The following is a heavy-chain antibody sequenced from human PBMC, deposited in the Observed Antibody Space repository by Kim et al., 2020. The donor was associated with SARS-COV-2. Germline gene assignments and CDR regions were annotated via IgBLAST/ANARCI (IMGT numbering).Heavy chain of an antibody. CDR3: ARKVVPAASNWFDP. J-gene: IGHJ5*02. Sequence: SETLSLTCAVYGGSFSGYYWSWIRQPPGKGLEWIGEINHSGSTNYNPSLKSRVTISVDTSKNQFSLKLSSVTAADTAVYYCARKVVPAASNWFDPWGQGTLVTVSS. V-gene: IGHV4-34*01. CDR2: INHSGST. D-gene: IGHD2-2*01. CDR1: GGSFSGYY.